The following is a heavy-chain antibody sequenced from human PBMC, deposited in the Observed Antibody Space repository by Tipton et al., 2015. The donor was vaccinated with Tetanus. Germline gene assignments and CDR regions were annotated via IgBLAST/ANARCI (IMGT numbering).Heavy chain of an antibody. J-gene: IGHJ4*01. CDR2: IQYDGSEK. CDR3: ARWTTYGSGWYIDY. V-gene: IGHV3-7*01. Sequence: LSLTCAASGFTFSRYWMSWVRQAPGKGLEWVANIQYDGSEKDYVDSVKGRFTISRDNAKNSLYVQMNSLRVEDTAVYYCARWTTYGSGWYIDYWGHGTLVTVSS. CDR1: GFTFSRYW. D-gene: IGHD6-19*01.